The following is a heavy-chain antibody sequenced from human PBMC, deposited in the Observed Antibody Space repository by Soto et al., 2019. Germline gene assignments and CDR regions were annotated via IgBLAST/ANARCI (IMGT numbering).Heavy chain of an antibody. CDR2: IYKSATT. J-gene: IGHJ5*01. Sequence: PSEPLSLTCSVSGDSISTVDYFWAWVRQPPGQALEYIGYIYKSATTYYNPSFESRVAISLDTSKSQFSLNVTSLTAADTAVYFCARGRYCLTGRCFPNWFDSWGQGTQVTVSS. D-gene: IGHD2-15*01. CDR3: ARGRYCLTGRCFPNWFDS. CDR1: GDSISTVDYF. V-gene: IGHV4-30-4*01.